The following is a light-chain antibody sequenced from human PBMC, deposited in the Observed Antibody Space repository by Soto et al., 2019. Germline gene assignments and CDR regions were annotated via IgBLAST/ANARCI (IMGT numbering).Light chain of an antibody. J-gene: IGLJ1*01. Sequence: HSALTHPPSASWSPGQAVTISCTGTSSDVGGYDYVSWYQQRPGKAPKLLIHEVTKRPSGVPDRFSGSKSGNTASLTVSGLQAEDQADYYCSSYAGRNLYVFGTGTKGTVL. CDR1: SSDVGGYDY. CDR2: EVT. V-gene: IGLV2-8*01. CDR3: SSYAGRNLYV.